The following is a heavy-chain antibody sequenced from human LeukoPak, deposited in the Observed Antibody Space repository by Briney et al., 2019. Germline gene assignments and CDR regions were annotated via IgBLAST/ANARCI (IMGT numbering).Heavy chain of an antibody. Sequence: GESLKISCKGSGYTFTNHWIGWVRQMPGKGLEWMGIIFPVDSDARYSPSFQGQVTISVDKSSTTTYLHWASLKASDTAVYYCARHSSIAATDPMDYWGQGTLITVSS. CDR3: ARHSSIAATDPMDY. CDR1: GYTFTNHW. V-gene: IGHV5-51*01. D-gene: IGHD2-15*01. J-gene: IGHJ4*01. CDR2: IFPVDSDA.